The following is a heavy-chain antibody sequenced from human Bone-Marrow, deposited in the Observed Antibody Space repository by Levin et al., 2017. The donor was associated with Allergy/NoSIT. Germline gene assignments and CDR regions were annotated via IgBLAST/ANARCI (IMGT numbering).Heavy chain of an antibody. CDR2: IFSSGTA. D-gene: IGHD2-2*01. CDR3: AGGHSSTWPFDY. V-gene: IGHV3-53*01. Sequence: LSLPCVASEFPINSNFMTWVRQAPGKGLEWVSLIFSSGTAFYADSVKGRFTMSGDNSKNTLYLHLNNLGAEDTAVYYCAGGHSSTWPFDYWGQGTLVTVSS. CDR1: EFPINSNF. J-gene: IGHJ4*02.